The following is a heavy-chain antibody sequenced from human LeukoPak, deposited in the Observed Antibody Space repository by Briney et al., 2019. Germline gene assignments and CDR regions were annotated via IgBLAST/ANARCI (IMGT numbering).Heavy chain of an antibody. J-gene: IGHJ4*02. CDR3: AKDAGTSRLFYFDY. Sequence: GGSLRLSCAASGFTFSSFAMHWVRQAPGKGLEWVAVISYDGSHKYYADSVKGRFTISRDNSNNTLCPQMNSLRAEDTAVYYCAKDAGTSRLFYFDYWGQGTLVTVSS. CDR1: GFTFSSFA. CDR2: ISYDGSHK. V-gene: IGHV3-30*18.